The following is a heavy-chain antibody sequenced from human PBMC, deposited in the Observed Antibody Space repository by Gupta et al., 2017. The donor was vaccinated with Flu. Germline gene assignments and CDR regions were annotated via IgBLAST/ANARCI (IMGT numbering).Heavy chain of an antibody. CDR2: ISPIFGTA. D-gene: IGHD2-15*01. Sequence: APGQGLEWMGGISPIFGTANYAQKFQGRVTITADESTSTAYMELSSLRSEDTAVYYCARARMVVAAAYYFDYWGQGTLVTVSS. J-gene: IGHJ4*02. CDR3: ARARMVVAAAYYFDY. V-gene: IGHV1-69*01.